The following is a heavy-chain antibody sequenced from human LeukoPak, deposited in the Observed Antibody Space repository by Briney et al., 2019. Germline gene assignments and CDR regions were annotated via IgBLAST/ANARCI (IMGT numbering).Heavy chain of an antibody. J-gene: IGHJ3*01. CDR1: AFTVSSNY. Sequence: GGSLRLSCAASAFTVSSNYMSWVRQAPGKGLEWVSVIYRGSDTYYADSVKGRFTISRDNSKNTLYLQMNSLRAEDTAVYYCARVLLGDTDNAFDLWGQGTMVTVSS. CDR2: IYRGSDT. CDR3: ARVLLGDTDNAFDL. D-gene: IGHD5-18*01. V-gene: IGHV3-53*01.